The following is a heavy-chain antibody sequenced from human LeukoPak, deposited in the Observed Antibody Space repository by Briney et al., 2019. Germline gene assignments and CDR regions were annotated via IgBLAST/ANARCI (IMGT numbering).Heavy chain of an antibody. J-gene: IGHJ4*02. Sequence: ASVKVSCKASGYTFTSYDINWVRPATGQGLEWMGWMNPNSGNTGYAQKFQGRVTMTRNTSISTAYMELSSLRSEDTAVYYCARVGYMPTTTDYWGQGTLVTVSS. V-gene: IGHV1-8*01. CDR1: GYTFTSYD. D-gene: IGHD5-24*01. CDR2: MNPNSGNT. CDR3: ARVGYMPTTTDY.